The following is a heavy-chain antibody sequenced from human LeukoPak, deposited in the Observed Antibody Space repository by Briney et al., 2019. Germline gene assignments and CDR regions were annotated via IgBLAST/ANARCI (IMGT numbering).Heavy chain of an antibody. Sequence: SQTLSLTCAISGDIFSSNSAAWNWIRQSPSRGLEWLGRTYYRSKWYNDYAVSVKSRITINPDTSKNQFSLQLNSVTPEDTAVYYCARDGFTSSGWYGEFDYWGQGTLVTVSS. V-gene: IGHV6-1*01. CDR1: GDIFSSNSAA. D-gene: IGHD6-19*01. CDR2: TYYRSKWYN. CDR3: ARDGFTSSGWYGEFDY. J-gene: IGHJ4*02.